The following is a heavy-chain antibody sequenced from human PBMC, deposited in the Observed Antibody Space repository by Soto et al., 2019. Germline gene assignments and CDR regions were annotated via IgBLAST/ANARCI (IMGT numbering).Heavy chain of an antibody. D-gene: IGHD3-9*01. CDR1: GFTFSSYS. J-gene: IGHJ6*02. CDR3: ARRWEDYDLLTGYYKHYYYGMDV. CDR2: ISSSSSYI. V-gene: IGHV3-21*01. Sequence: GGSLRLSCAASGFTFSSYSMNWVRQAPGKGLEWVSSISSSSSYIYYADSVKGRFTISRDNAKNSLYLQMNSLRAEDTAVYYCARRWEDYDLLTGYYKHYYYGMDVLGQGTPVTVYS.